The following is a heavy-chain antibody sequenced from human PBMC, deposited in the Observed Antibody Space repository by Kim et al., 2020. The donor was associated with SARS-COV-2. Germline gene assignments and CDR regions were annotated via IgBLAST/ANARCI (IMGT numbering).Heavy chain of an antibody. CDR2: DT. Sequence: DTRDVRKYQGRVSMTRDTSTTTAYMELNSLTSDDTAVYYCARGGPAHEFDPWGQGTLVTVSS. V-gene: IGHV1-2*02. CDR3: ARGGPAHEFDP. J-gene: IGHJ5*02.